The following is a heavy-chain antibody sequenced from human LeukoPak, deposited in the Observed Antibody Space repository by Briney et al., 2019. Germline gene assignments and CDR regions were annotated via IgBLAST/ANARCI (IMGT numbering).Heavy chain of an antibody. D-gene: IGHD5-12*01. CDR3: AAIPIIEGGYVFSD. CDR2: FDPEDSET. CDR1: GYTLTELS. V-gene: IGHV1-24*01. J-gene: IGHJ4*02. Sequence: ASVKVSCKVSGYTLTELSMHWVRQAPGKGLEWMGGFDPEDSETIYAQKFQGRVTMTEDTSTDTAYMELSSLRSEDTAVYYCAAIPIIEGGYVFSDWGQGTLVTVSS.